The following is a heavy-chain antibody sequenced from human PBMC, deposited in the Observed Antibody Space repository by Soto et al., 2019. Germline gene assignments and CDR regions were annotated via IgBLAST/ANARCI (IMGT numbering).Heavy chain of an antibody. D-gene: IGHD3-22*01. CDR3: ARDIKIRIVGVTGPGVDAFDI. CDR1: GGTFSSYT. Sequence: SVKVSCKASGGTFSSYTISWVRQAPGQGLEWMGRIIPILGIANYAQKFQGRVTITADKSTSTAYMELSSLRSEDTAVYYCARDIKIRIVGVTGPGVDAFDIWGQGKMVTVS. CDR2: IIPILGIA. V-gene: IGHV1-69*04. J-gene: IGHJ3*02.